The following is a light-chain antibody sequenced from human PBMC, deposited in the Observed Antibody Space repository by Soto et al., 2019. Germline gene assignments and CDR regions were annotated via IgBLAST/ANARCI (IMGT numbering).Light chain of an antibody. CDR1: QSISGL. J-gene: IGKJ1*01. V-gene: IGKV1-5*01. CDR3: PQYENFSGT. CDR2: DAS. Sequence: DIQMTQSPSTLSASVGDRVTITCRPSQSISGLLAWYQQKPGEAPKLLIYDASALPRGLPSRFSGSGSGTKFPHTIARLQHDDFGTYFCPQYENFSGTVGTGTKVDSK.